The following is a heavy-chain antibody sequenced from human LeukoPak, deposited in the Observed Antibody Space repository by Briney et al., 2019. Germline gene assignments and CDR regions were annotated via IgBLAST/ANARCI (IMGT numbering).Heavy chain of an antibody. J-gene: IGHJ4*02. D-gene: IGHD4-11*01. V-gene: IGHV4-34*01. CDR3: ARDRRNLQPDFDY. CDR2: INHSGST. Sequence: SETLSLTCAVYGGSFSGYYWSWIRQPPGKGLEWIGEINHSGSTNYNPSLKSRVTISVDTSKNQFSLKLSSVTAADTAVYYCARDRRNLQPDFDYWGQGTLVTVSS. CDR1: GGSFSGYY.